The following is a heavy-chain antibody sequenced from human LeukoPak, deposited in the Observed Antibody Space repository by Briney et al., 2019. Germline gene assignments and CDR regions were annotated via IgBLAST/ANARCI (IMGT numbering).Heavy chain of an antibody. CDR3: ARVGNYCTNDVCHDY. CDR2: ISAYNGNT. D-gene: IGHD2-8*01. V-gene: IGHV1-18*01. CDR1: GYTFTSYG. J-gene: IGHJ4*02. Sequence: ASVKVSCKASGYTFTSYGISWVRQAPGQGLEWMGWISAYNGNTNYAQKLQGRVTMTTDTSTSTAYMDLRSLRSDDTAVYYCARVGNYCTNDVCHDYWGQGTLVTVSS.